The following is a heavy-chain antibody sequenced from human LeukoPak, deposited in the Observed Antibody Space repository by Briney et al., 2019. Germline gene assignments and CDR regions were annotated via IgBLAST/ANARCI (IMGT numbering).Heavy chain of an antibody. J-gene: IGHJ4*02. Sequence: GGSLRLSCAASGITFSSYAMSWVRQAPGKGLEWVSAISGSGGSTYYADSVKGRFTISRDNSKNTLYLQMNSLRAEDTAVYYCAKDRSGYSYGWYYWGQGTLVTVSS. CDR1: GITFSSYA. CDR2: ISGSGGST. D-gene: IGHD5-18*01. CDR3: AKDRSGYSYGWYY. V-gene: IGHV3-23*01.